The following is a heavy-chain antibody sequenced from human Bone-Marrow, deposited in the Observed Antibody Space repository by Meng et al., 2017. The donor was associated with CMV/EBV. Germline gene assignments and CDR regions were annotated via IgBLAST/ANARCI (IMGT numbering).Heavy chain of an antibody. CDR2: IYYSGST. V-gene: IGHV4-59*01. Sequence: SETLSLTCAVYGGSFSGYYWSWIRQPPGKGLEWIGYIYYSGSTNYNPSLKSRVTISVDTSKNQFSLKLSSVTAADTAVYYCARTPWDYGGNSYYFDYWGQGTLVTVSS. D-gene: IGHD4-23*01. CDR1: GGSFSGYY. CDR3: ARTPWDYGGNSYYFDY. J-gene: IGHJ4*02.